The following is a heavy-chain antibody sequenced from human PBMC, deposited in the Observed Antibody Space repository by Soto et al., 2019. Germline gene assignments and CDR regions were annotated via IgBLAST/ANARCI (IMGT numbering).Heavy chain of an antibody. D-gene: IGHD6-13*01. J-gene: IGHJ4*02. CDR3: AKYSTSWRGGQFDY. V-gene: IGHV3-23*01. CDR2: VSSSGGST. Sequence: EVQLLESGGGLVQPGGSLRLSCAASGFTFSSYAMSWVRQAPGKGLEWVLAVSSSGGSTYYADSVKGRFTISSDNSRYTLYLQMNSLRAEDTAVYYCAKYSTSWRGGQFDYWGQGTLVTVSS. CDR1: GFTFSSYA.